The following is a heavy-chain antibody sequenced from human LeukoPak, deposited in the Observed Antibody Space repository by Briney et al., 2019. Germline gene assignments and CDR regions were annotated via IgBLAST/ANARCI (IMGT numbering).Heavy chain of an antibody. CDR3: ARGPTKRRLDY. Sequence: PSETLSLTCAVYGGSFSGYYWSWIRQPPGKGLEWIGGINHSGSTNYNPSLKSRVTISVDTSKNQFSLKLSSVTAADTAVYYCARGPTKRRLDYWGQGTLVTVSS. V-gene: IGHV4-34*01. J-gene: IGHJ4*02. CDR1: GGSFSGYY. CDR2: INHSGST. D-gene: IGHD2-8*01.